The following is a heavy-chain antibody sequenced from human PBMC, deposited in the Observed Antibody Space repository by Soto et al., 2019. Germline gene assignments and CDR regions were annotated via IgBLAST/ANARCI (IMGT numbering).Heavy chain of an antibody. CDR1: GGSISSSNW. CDR3: ARTPNSSSGYFSVD. D-gene: IGHD6-13*01. J-gene: IGHJ4*02. Sequence: QVQLQESGPGLVKPSGTLSLTCAVSGGSISSSNWWSWVRQPPGKGLEWIGEIYHSGSTNYNPSLQSRVTISVDKSKNQFSLKLSSVTAADTAVYYCARTPNSSSGYFSVDWGQGTLVTVSS. V-gene: IGHV4-4*02. CDR2: IYHSGST.